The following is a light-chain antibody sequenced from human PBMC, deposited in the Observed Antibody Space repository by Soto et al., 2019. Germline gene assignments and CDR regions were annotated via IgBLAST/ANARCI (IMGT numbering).Light chain of an antibody. V-gene: IGLV2-23*01. Sequence: QSALTQPASVSGSPGQSITISCTGTSADVAFYNLVSWYQQHPGKAPKLMIYESRKRPSGVSTRFSASKSGTAASLTISGLQPEDEADYYCCSYAGPSTYVFGTGTKLTVL. CDR2: ESR. J-gene: IGLJ1*01. CDR3: CSYAGPSTYV. CDR1: SADVAFYNL.